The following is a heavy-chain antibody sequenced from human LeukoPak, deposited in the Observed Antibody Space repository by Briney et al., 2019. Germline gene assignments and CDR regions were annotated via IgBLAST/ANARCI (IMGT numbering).Heavy chain of an antibody. J-gene: IGHJ4*02. V-gene: IGHV4-59*12. CDR3: ARDVGQTTSF. Sequence: PSETLSLTCTVSGGSISSYYWSWIRQPPGKGLEWIGYIYYSGSTNYNPSLKSRVTISVDTSKNQFSLKLSSVTAADTAVYYCARDVGQTTSFWGQGTLVTVSS. CDR2: IYYSGST. D-gene: IGHD4-11*01. CDR1: GGSISSYY.